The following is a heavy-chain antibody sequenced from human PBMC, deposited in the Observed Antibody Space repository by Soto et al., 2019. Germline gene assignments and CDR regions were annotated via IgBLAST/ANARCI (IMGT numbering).Heavy chain of an antibody. D-gene: IGHD3-10*01. CDR3: ARVGSSLYYYYGMDV. Sequence: PSETLSLTCTVSGGSISSYYWSWIRQPPGKGLEWIGYIYYSGSTNYNPSLKSRVTISVDTSKNQFSLKLSSVTAADTAVYYCARVGSSLYYYYGMDVWGQGTTVTVSS. CDR1: GGSISSYY. CDR2: IYYSGST. J-gene: IGHJ6*02. V-gene: IGHV4-59*08.